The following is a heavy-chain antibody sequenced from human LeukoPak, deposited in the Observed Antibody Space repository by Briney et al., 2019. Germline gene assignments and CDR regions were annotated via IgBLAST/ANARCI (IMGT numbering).Heavy chain of an antibody. CDR3: ARGGKATVVTM. V-gene: IGHV4-4*07. CDR1: GGSINSYY. D-gene: IGHD4-23*01. J-gene: IGHJ4*02. CDR2: ICSSGST. Sequence: PSETLSLTCTVSGGSINSYYWSWIRQPAGKGLEWIGRICSSGSTNYNPSLKSRVSMSVDTSKNQFSLKLTSVTAADTAVYYCARGGKATVVTMWGQGILVTVSS.